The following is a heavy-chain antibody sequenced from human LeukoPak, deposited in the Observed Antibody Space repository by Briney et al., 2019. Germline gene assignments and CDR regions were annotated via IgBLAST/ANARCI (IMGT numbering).Heavy chain of an antibody. CDR2: ISGSGGST. CDR3: ARHLEQWPDY. Sequence: PGGSLRLSCAASGFTFSSYAMSWVRQAPGKGLEWVSAISGSGGSTYYAGSVKGRFTISRDNAKNSLYLQMNSLRADDTAVYYCARHLEQWPDYWGQGTLVTVSS. J-gene: IGHJ4*02. CDR1: GFTFSSYA. D-gene: IGHD6-19*01. V-gene: IGHV3-23*01.